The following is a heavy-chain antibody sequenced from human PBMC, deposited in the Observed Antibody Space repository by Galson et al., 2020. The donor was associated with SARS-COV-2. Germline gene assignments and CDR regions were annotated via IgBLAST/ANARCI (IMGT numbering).Heavy chain of an antibody. Sequence: GGSLRLSCAASGFTFRRYWMTWVRQAPGKGLQWVANINEDGSEKDYVDSVTGRFTISRDNAKNPLYLQMNSLRAEDTAVYYCAREDLMRITMFGAPYDLPTHGGGWFDPGGQGTLVTVSS. V-gene: IGHV3-7*01. CDR1: GFTFRRYW. CDR2: INEDGSEK. CDR3: AREDLMRITMFGAPYDLPTHGGGWFDP. J-gene: IGHJ5*02. D-gene: IGHD3-3*01.